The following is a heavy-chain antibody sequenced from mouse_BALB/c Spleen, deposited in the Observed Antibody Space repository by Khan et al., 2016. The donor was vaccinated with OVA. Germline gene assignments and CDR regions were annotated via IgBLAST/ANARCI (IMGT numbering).Heavy chain of an antibody. CDR1: GYSFTSYY. V-gene: IGHV1-31*01. CDR3: ARHGSSSWFAY. Sequence: VQLQQSGPELMKPGASVKISCKASGYSFTSYYIHWVKQSHGKTLEWIGYIDPFNGCSTYNQKFNVKATLTVDKSSNTVYMHLSSLTSEDSAVYYCARHGSSSWFAYWGQGTLVTVSA. D-gene: IGHD1-1*01. J-gene: IGHJ3*01. CDR2: IDPFNGCS.